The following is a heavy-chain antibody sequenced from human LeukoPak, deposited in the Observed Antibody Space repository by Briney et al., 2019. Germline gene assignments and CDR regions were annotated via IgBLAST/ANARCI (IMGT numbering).Heavy chain of an antibody. Sequence: SETLSLTCTVSGGSISSGGYYWSWIRQHPGKGLEWIGYIYYSGSTYYNPSLKSRVTISVDTSKNQFSLKLSSVTSADTAVYYCARGDYGDPRRYFDLWGRGTLVTVSS. V-gene: IGHV4-31*03. CDR3: ARGDYGDPRRYFDL. J-gene: IGHJ2*01. D-gene: IGHD4-17*01. CDR1: GGSISSGGYY. CDR2: IYYSGST.